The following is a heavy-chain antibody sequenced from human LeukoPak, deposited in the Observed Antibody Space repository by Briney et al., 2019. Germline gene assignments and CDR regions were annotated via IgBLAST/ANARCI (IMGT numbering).Heavy chain of an antibody. CDR1: GFTFSSYG. D-gene: IGHD4-11*01. V-gene: IGHV3-30*02. CDR3: AKDSYSSLDY. Sequence: PGGSLRLSCAASGFTFSSYGMHWVRQVPGKGLEWVALIRYDGSNKYYADSVKGRFTISRDNSKNTLYLQMNSLRAEDTAVYYCAKDSYSSLDYWGQGTLVTVSS. J-gene: IGHJ4*02. CDR2: IRYDGSNK.